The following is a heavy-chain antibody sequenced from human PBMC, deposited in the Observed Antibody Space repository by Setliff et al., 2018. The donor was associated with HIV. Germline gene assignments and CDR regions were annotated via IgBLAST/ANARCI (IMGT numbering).Heavy chain of an antibody. CDR1: GFTFRYFT. CDR2: IWYDGSNK. V-gene: IGHV3-30*02. CDR3: AKRAENGYDYYLDS. J-gene: IGHJ4*02. D-gene: IGHD5-12*01. Sequence: GGSLRLSCTASGFTFRYFTMSWVRQAPGKGLEWVAVIWYDGSNKYYADSVKGRFTISRDNAKNTLFLEMNSLRGDDTAVYYCAKRAENGYDYYLDSWGQGTLVTVSS.